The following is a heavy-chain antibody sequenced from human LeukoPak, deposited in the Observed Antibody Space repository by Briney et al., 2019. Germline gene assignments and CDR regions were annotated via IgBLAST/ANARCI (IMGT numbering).Heavy chain of an antibody. D-gene: IGHD5-24*01. V-gene: IGHV4-59*01. CDR1: GGSISSYY. CDR3: ARGGRRDDAFGI. Sequence: PSETLSLTCTVSGGSISSYYWSWIRQPPGKGLEWIGYIYYSGSTNYNPSLKSRVTISVDTSKNQFSLKLSSVTAADTAVYYCARGGRRDDAFGIWGQGTMVTVSS. CDR2: IYYSGST. J-gene: IGHJ3*02.